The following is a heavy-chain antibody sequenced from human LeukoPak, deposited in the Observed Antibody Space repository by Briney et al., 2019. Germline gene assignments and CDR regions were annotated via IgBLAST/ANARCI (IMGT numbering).Heavy chain of an antibody. CDR3: ASEYYDILTGLFYMDV. Sequence: GGSLRLSCAASGFIFSDYYMSWIRQAPGKGLEWVSSISSSSSYIYYADSVKGRFTISRDNAKSSLYLQMNSLRAEDTAVYYCASEYYDILTGLFYMDVWGKGTTVTVSS. CDR2: ISSSSSYI. D-gene: IGHD3-9*01. V-gene: IGHV3-11*06. CDR1: GFIFSDYY. J-gene: IGHJ6*03.